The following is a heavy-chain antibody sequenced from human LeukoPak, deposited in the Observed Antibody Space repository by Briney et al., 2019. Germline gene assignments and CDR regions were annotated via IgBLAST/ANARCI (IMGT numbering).Heavy chain of an antibody. Sequence: SSETLSLTYAVYGGSFSGYYWSWIRQPPGKGLEWIGEINHSGSTNYNPSLKSRVTISVDTSKNQFSLKLSSVTAADTAVYYCATTTRLNSWFDPWGQGTLVTVSS. V-gene: IGHV4-34*01. D-gene: IGHD3-16*01. CDR1: GGSFSGYY. J-gene: IGHJ5*02. CDR3: ATTTRLNSWFDP. CDR2: INHSGST.